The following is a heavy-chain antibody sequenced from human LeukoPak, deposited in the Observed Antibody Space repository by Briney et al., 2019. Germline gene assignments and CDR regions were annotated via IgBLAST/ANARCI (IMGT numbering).Heavy chain of an antibody. J-gene: IGHJ4*02. Sequence: SETLSLTCNFSTDSMTYIFWSWIRQPAGKGLEWIGRIYTSGSTNYNPSLKSRVTISVDTSKNQFSLKLSSVTAADTAVYYCARVPAGSGNYDYWGQGTLVTVSS. CDR1: TDSMTYIF. CDR2: IYTSGST. V-gene: IGHV4-4*07. D-gene: IGHD3-10*01. CDR3: ARVPAGSGNYDY.